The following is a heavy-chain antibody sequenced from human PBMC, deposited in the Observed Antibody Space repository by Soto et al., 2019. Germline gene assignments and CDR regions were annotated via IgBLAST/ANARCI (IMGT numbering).Heavy chain of an antibody. V-gene: IGHV3-23*01. J-gene: IGHJ4*02. CDR1: GFTFISYA. Sequence: GGSLRLSCASSGFTFISYAMNWVRQAPGKGLEWVSAISGSGDSTYYVDSVKGRFTISRDKSISTAYLQWSSLKASDTAMYYCARHLDDYGDYWGQGTLVTVSS. CDR2: ISGSGDST. CDR3: ARHLDDYGDY.